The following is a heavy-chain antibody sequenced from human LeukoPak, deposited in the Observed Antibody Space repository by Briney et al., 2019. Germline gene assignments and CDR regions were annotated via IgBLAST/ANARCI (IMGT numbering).Heavy chain of an antibody. D-gene: IGHD2/OR15-2a*01. V-gene: IGHV3-53*01. J-gene: IGHJ4*02. CDR3: ATLFNSAFDC. CDR1: GFTVSSRY. CDR2: IFIDGRT. Sequence: PGGSLRLSCAASGFTVSSRYMSWVRQAPGKGLEWVSVIFIDGRTYYADSVKGRFTISRDNSQNTLYLQMNSLRADDTAVYYCATLFNSAFDCWGQGPLVIVSA.